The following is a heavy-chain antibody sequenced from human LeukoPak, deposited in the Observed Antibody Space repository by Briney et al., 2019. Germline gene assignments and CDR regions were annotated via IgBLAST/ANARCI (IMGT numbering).Heavy chain of an antibody. D-gene: IGHD3-10*01. J-gene: IGHJ5*02. V-gene: IGHV4-4*08. CDR1: GGSISSYY. CDR2: IYTSGST. Sequence: SETLSLTCTVSGGSISSYYWSWIRQPPGKGLEWIGRIYTSGSTNYNPSLKSRVTISVDTSKNQFSLKLSSVTAADTAVYYCARVAVTMVRGVIIGWFDPWGQGTLVTVSS. CDR3: ARVAVTMVRGVIIGWFDP.